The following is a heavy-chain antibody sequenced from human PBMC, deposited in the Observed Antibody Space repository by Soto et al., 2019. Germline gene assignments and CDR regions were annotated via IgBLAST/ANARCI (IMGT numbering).Heavy chain of an antibody. J-gene: IGHJ4*02. Sequence: ASVKVSCKASGYTFTSYDINWVRQATGQGLEWMGWMNPNSGNTGYAQKFQGRVTMTRNTSISTAYMELSSLRSEDTAVYYCASGHIVATTLDYWGQGALVTVSS. D-gene: IGHD5-12*01. CDR1: GYTFTSYD. CDR2: MNPNSGNT. CDR3: ASGHIVATTLDY. V-gene: IGHV1-8*01.